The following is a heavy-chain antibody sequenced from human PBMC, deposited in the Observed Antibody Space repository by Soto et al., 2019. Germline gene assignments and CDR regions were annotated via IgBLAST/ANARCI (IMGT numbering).Heavy chain of an antibody. Sequence: PVKVSCKASGGTFSSYAISWARQAPGQGLEWMGGIIPIFGTANYAQKFQGRVTITADESTSTAYMELSSLRSEDTAVYYCARERSKRYCSGGSCYSDYYYGMDVWGQGTTVTVS. V-gene: IGHV1-69*13. J-gene: IGHJ6*02. CDR2: IIPIFGTA. D-gene: IGHD2-15*01. CDR1: GGTFSSYA. CDR3: ARERSKRYCSGGSCYSDYYYGMDV.